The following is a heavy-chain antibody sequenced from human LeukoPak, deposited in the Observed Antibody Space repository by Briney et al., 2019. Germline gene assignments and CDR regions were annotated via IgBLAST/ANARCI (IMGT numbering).Heavy chain of an antibody. D-gene: IGHD3-3*01. J-gene: IGHJ5*02. CDR1: GGSISSGSYY. Sequence: SQTLSLTCTVSGGSISSGSYYWSWIPQPAGKGLEWSGRIYTSGRTNYNTPLKSRVTISVDTSKNKFSLKLSSVTAADTAVYYCARELWSGYGPLTAWGQGTLVTVSS. CDR3: ARELWSGYGPLTA. V-gene: IGHV4-61*02. CDR2: IYTSGRT.